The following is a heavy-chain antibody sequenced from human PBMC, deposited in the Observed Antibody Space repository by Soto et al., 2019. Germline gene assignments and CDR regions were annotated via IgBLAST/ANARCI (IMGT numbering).Heavy chain of an antibody. CDR3: ARDTYSSGWNYFDY. D-gene: IGHD6-19*01. V-gene: IGHV3-48*02. CDR2: ISSSSSTI. CDR1: GFTFSSYS. J-gene: IGHJ4*02. Sequence: EVQLVESGGGLVQPGGSLRLSCAASGFTFSSYSINWVRQAPGKGLGWVSYISSSSSTIYYADSVKGRFTISRDNAKNSLYLQMNSLRDEDTAVYYCARDTYSSGWNYFDYWGQGTLVTVSS.